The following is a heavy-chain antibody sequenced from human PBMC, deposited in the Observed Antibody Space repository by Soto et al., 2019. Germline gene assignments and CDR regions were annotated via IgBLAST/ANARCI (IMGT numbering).Heavy chain of an antibody. CDR2: ISAYNGNT. CDR1: GYTFTSYG. CDR3: ARATAVWSGYPLGP. D-gene: IGHD3-3*01. J-gene: IGHJ5*02. Sequence: ASVKVSCKASGYTFTSYGISWVRQAPGQGLEWMGWISAYNGNTNYAQKLQGRVTMTTDTSTSTAYMELRSLRSDDTAVYYCARATAVWSGYPLGPWGQGTLVTVSS. V-gene: IGHV1-18*04.